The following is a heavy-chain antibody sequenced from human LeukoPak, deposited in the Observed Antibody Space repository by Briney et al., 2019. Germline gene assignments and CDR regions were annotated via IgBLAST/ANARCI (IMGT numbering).Heavy chain of an antibody. D-gene: IGHD2-15*01. V-gene: IGHV4-31*03. CDR1: GGSISSGGYY. CDR3: ARVDIRSGGNYGMDV. CDR2: IYYSGST. J-gene: IGHJ6*02. Sequence: PSQTLSLTCTVSGGSISSGGYYWSWIRQHPGKGLEWIGYIYYSGSTYYNPSLKSRVTISVDTSNNQFSLTLTSVTAADMAVFYCARVDIRSGGNYGMDVWGQGTTVTVSS.